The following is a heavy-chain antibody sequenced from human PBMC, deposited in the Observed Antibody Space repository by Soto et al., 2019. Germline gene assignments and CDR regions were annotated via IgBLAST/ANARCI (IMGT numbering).Heavy chain of an antibody. D-gene: IGHD2-2*01. J-gene: IGHJ4*02. CDR2: IIPIFGTA. V-gene: IGHV1-69*06. CDR3: AGRCDSTRCLAHFDY. CDR1: GGTFNNYV. Sequence: QVQLVQSGAEVKKPGSSVKVSCKASGGTFNNYVINWVRQAPGQGLEWMGGIIPIFGTANYAQKFQGRVTITADKSTSTAYMELNSLRSEDTAVYYCAGRCDSTRCLAHFDYWGQGTLFTVSS.